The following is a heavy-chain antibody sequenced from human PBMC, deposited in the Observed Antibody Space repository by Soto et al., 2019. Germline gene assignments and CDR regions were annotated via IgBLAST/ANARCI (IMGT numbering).Heavy chain of an antibody. CDR1: GFTFSSYA. CDR3: ATIAAAGTGNFDY. Sequence: QVQLVESGGGVVQPGRSLRLSCAASGFTFSSYAMHWVRQAPGKGLEWVAVRSYDGSNKYYADSVKGRFTSSRDNSKNTLYLQMNSLRAEDTAVYYCATIAAAGTGNFDYWGQGTLVTVSS. CDR2: RSYDGSNK. J-gene: IGHJ4*02. D-gene: IGHD6-13*01. V-gene: IGHV3-30-3*01.